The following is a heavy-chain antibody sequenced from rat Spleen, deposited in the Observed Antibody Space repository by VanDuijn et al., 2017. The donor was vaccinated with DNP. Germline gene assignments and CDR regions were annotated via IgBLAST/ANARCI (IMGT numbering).Heavy chain of an antibody. Sequence: EVQLVESGGGLVQPGRSLKLSCAASGFTFSYYGMAWVRQAPKKGLEWVASISASGGSTSYRDSVKGRFTISRDNAKSIHYLQMDSLRSEDTATFYCTTDFERGYWGQGVMVTVSS. CDR3: TTDFERGY. CDR1: GFTFSYYG. CDR2: ISASGGST. V-gene: IGHV5-27*01. J-gene: IGHJ2*01. D-gene: IGHD1-11*01.